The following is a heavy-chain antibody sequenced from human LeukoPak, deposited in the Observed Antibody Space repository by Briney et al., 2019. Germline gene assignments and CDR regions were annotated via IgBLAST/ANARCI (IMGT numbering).Heavy chain of an antibody. D-gene: IGHD4-17*01. J-gene: IGHJ3*02. V-gene: IGHV4-34*01. Sequence: SETLSLTCTVSGGSISSYYWSWIRQPPGKGLEWIGEINHSGSTNYNPSLKSRVTISVDTSKNQFSLKLSSVTAADTAVYYCARDEYGDYQDAFDIWSQGTMVTVSS. CDR2: INHSGST. CDR1: GGSISSYY. CDR3: ARDEYGDYQDAFDI.